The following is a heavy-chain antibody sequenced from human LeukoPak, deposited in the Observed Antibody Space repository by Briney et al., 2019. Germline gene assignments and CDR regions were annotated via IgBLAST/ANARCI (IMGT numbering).Heavy chain of an antibody. CDR1: GGSFSSGGYY. V-gene: IGHV4-31*03. J-gene: IGHJ5*02. Sequence: PSETLSLTCTVSGGSFSSGGYYWSWIRQHPGKGLEWIGYIYYSGRTYYNPSLKSRVTISVDTSKNQFSLKLSSVTAADTAVYHCAGVRDGDYGYIGFDPWGQGTLVTVSS. CDR3: AGVRDGDYGYIGFDP. CDR2: IYYSGRT. D-gene: IGHD4-17*01.